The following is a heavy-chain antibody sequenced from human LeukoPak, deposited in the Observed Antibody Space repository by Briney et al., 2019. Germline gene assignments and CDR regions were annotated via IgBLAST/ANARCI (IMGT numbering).Heavy chain of an antibody. CDR1: GGSISSYH. V-gene: IGHV4-59*08. CDR3: ATNYYDTRKPWD. CDR2: IYSSGST. Sequence: SETLSLTCTVSGGSISSYHWSWIRQPPGKGLECIGYIYSSGSTNYNPSLKSRVTMSVDTSQNQFSLKLSSVTAADTAVYFCATNYYDTRKPWDWGQGTLVTVSS. J-gene: IGHJ4*02. D-gene: IGHD3-22*01.